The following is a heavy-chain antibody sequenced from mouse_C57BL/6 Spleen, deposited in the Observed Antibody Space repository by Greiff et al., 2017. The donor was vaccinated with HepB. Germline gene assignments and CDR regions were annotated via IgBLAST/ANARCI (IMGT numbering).Heavy chain of an antibody. V-gene: IGHV1-4*01. CDR2: INPSSGYT. Sequence: QVQLKESGAELARPGASVKMSCKASGYTFTSYTMHWVKQRPGQGLEWIGYINPSSGYTKYNQKFKDKATLTADKSSSTAYMQLSSLTSEDSAVYYCARESHWVFDYWGQGTTLTVSS. J-gene: IGHJ2*01. CDR3: ARESHWVFDY. CDR1: GYTFTSYT.